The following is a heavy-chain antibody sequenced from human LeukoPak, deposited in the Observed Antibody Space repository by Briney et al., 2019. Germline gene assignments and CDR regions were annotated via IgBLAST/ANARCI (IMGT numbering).Heavy chain of an antibody. V-gene: IGHV4-59*08. CDR2: IYYSGGT. CDR3: ARHPLGAGQWQFGY. CDR1: GGSISSYY. Sequence: PSETLSLTCTVSGGSISSYYWSWIRQPPGMGLEWIGYIYYSGGTNYNPSLKNRVTISADTSKNQISLKLSSVTAADTAVYYCARHPLGAGQWQFGYWGQGSLVTVSS. J-gene: IGHJ4*02. D-gene: IGHD6-19*01.